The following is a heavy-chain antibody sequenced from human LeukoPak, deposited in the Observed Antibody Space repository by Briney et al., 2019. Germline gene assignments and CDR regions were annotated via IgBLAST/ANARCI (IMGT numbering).Heavy chain of an antibody. J-gene: IGHJ3*02. Sequence: GESLKISCKGSGYSFTSYWIGWVRQMPGKGLEWMGIIYPGDSDTRYSPSFQGQVTISADKSISTAYLQWSSLKASDTAMYYCARQSDSSGFDAFDIWGQGQWSPSLQ. CDR2: IYPGDSDT. CDR1: GYSFTSYW. V-gene: IGHV5-51*01. D-gene: IGHD6-19*01. CDR3: ARQSDSSGFDAFDI.